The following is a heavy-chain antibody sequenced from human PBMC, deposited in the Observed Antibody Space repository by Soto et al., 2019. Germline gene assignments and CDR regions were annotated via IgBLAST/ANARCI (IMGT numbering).Heavy chain of an antibody. J-gene: IGHJ6*04. CDR1: GGTFSSSG. V-gene: IGHV1-69*11. D-gene: IGHD3-16*02. CDR2: IVPSLDTT. CDR3: ARWPQPRYTADPYAVDV. Sequence: QVHLVQSGTEVKKPGSWVRVSCKSSGGTFSSSGFSWVRQAPGQGLEWMGMIVPSLDTTNYAQKFQARVTITADEVTSTAYMELRSLRSEDTAVYYCARWPQPRYTADPYAVDVWGKATRVIVSS.